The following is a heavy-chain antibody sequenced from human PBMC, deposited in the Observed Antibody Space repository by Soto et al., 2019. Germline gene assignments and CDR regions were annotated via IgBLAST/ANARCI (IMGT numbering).Heavy chain of an antibody. CDR1: GYTFTSYG. CDR3: ARVYYFWSGYQRPFDY. V-gene: IGHV1-18*01. J-gene: IGHJ4*02. D-gene: IGHD3-3*01. CDR2: ISVYNGKT. Sequence: ASVKVSCKVSGYTFTSYGISWVRQAPGQGLEWMGWISVYNGKTDYAQKFQGRVTMTTDTSTSTAYMELRSLRSDDTAVYYCARVYYFWSGYQRPFDYWGQGTLVTVFS.